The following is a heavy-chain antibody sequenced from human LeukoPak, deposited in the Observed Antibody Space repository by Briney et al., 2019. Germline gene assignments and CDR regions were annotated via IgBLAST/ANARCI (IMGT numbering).Heavy chain of an antibody. CDR3: ARGTRSIAAAATRVYYFDY. CDR1: GYTFTSYD. Sequence: ASVKVSCKASGYTFTSYDINWVRHATGQGLEWMWLMNPNSGNTGYAQKFQGRVTMTRNTSISTDYMELSSLRSEDTAVYYCARGTRSIAAAATRVYYFDYWGQGTLVTVSS. D-gene: IGHD6-13*01. V-gene: IGHV1-8*01. CDR2: MNPNSGNT. J-gene: IGHJ4*02.